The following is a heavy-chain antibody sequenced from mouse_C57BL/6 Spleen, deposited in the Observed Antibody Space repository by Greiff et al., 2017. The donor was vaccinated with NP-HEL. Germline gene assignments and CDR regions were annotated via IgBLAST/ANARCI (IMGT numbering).Heavy chain of an antibody. CDR2: LWSGGGT. CDR1: GFSLTSYG. D-gene: IGHD2-5*01. V-gene: IGHV2-2*01. J-gene: IGHJ3*01. Sequence: VQLQQSGPGLVQPSQSLSITCTVSGFSLTSYGIHWVRQSPGQGLEWLGVLWSGGGTDYNAAFISRLSISKDNSKSQVFFKMNSLQADDTAIYYCARNWDYSNSFAYWGQGTLVTVAA. CDR3: ARNWDYSNSFAY.